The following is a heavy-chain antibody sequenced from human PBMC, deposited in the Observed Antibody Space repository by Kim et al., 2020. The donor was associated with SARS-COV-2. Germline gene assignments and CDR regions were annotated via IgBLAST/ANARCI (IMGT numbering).Heavy chain of an antibody. Sequence: STNYADSVKGRFTISRDNSKNTLYLQMNSLRAEDTALYYCAKGQYYFEYWGQGTLVTVSS. V-gene: IGHV3-23*01. J-gene: IGHJ4*02. CDR2: ST. D-gene: IGHD4-4*01. CDR3: AKGQYYFEY.